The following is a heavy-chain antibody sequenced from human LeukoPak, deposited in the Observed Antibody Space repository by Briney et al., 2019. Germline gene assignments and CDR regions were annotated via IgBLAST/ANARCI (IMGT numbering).Heavy chain of an antibody. CDR3: AKVPYSSGYYHFDY. Sequence: GGSLRLSCAASGFTFSSYAVSWVRQAPGRGLDWVSTITGSGDSTFYADSVKGRFTISRDNSKNTLYLQMNSLRTEDTAVYYCAKVPYSSGYYHFDYWGQGTLVTVSS. CDR2: ITGSGDST. CDR1: GFTFSSYA. D-gene: IGHD3-22*01. V-gene: IGHV3-23*01. J-gene: IGHJ4*02.